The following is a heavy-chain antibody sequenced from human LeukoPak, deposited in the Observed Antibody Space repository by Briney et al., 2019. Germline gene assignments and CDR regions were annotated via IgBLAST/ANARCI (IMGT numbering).Heavy chain of an antibody. CDR2: IYSDGST. J-gene: IGHJ4*02. D-gene: IGHD2-2*01. V-gene: IGHV4-4*09. CDR1: GGSVSGYY. Sequence: SDTLTLTCTVPGGSVSGYYLNWMRQSPGKELEGMGYIYSDGSTDYNPPLTKGSTISIAPAKSHFCLRLRSATAADTAVYYCAGRYGSSNGFNLEYWGQGTLVTVSS. CDR3: AGRYGSSNGFNLEY.